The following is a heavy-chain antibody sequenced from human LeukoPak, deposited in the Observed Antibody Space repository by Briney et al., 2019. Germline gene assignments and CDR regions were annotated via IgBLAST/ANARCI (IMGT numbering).Heavy chain of an antibody. V-gene: IGHV4-39*01. CDR3: ARPIPLYDSSGYNWFDP. Sequence: SETLSLTCTVSGGSISSSGYYWGWIRQPPGTGLEWIGSIYYSGSTYYNPSLKSRVTISVDTSKNQFSLKLSSVTAADTAVYYCARPIPLYDSSGYNWFDPWGQGTLVTVSS. CDR2: IYYSGST. D-gene: IGHD3-22*01. CDR1: GGSISSSGYY. J-gene: IGHJ5*02.